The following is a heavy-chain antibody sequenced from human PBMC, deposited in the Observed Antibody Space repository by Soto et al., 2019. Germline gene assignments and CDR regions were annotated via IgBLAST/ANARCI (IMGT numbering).Heavy chain of an antibody. J-gene: IGHJ3*01. CDR1: GFSLSATGVG. D-gene: IGHD3-16*01. V-gene: IGHV2-5*02. Sequence: QITLKESGPTLVQPTQTLTLTCTFSGFSLSATGVGVGWIRQPPGGALEWLALTYWDNDKRYSPSLRSRLTSPKDXXKXQVXLTMTNMDPLDTATYYGVHITITYGGGGRIDAFDVWGQGTMVTVSS. CDR3: VHITITYGGGGRIDAFDV. CDR2: TYWDNDK.